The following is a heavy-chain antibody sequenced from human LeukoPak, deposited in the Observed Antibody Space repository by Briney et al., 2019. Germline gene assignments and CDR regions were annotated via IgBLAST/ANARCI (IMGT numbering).Heavy chain of an antibody. CDR2: IGSDGDST. Sequence: GGSLRLSCSASGFTFSSLGMHWVRQAPGKGLEHVSTIGSDGDSTYYADSVKDRFTISRDNSKNTLYLQMNSLRAEDTAVYYCARDLPDGSGSYWGQGTLVTVSS. J-gene: IGHJ4*02. D-gene: IGHD3-10*01. CDR1: GFTFSSLG. V-gene: IGHV3-64*04. CDR3: ARDLPDGSGSY.